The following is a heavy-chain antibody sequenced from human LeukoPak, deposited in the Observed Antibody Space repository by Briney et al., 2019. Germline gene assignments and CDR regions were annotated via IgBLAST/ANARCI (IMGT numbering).Heavy chain of an antibody. CDR2: ISACNGNT. V-gene: IGHV1-18*01. D-gene: IGHD5-18*01. J-gene: IGHJ6*02. CDR1: GYTFTSYG. Sequence: ASVKVSCKASGYTFTSYGISWVRQAPGQGLEWMGWISACNGNTNYAQKLQGRVTMTTDTSTSTAYMELRSLRSDDTAVYYCARVPGGGYNYGSYYYGMDVWGQGTTVTVSS. CDR3: ARVPGGGYNYGSYYYGMDV.